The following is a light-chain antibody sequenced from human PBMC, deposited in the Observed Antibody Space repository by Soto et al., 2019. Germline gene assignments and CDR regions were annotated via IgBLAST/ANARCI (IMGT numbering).Light chain of an antibody. CDR2: GHS. J-gene: IGLJ2*01. CDR3: QAYDSGLVGLI. Sequence: QSVLTQPPSVSGAPGQRVTIACTGSTSNIGAGYDVHWYRHLPGAAPKLLLSGHSHRPSGVPDRLSGSKSGNSASLAITGLQAEDEADYYCQAYDSGLVGLIFGAGTKVTVL. CDR1: TSNIGAGYD. V-gene: IGLV1-40*01.